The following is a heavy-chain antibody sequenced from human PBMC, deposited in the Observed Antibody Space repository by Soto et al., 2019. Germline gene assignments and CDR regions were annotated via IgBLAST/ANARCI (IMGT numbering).Heavy chain of an antibody. Sequence: SVKVSCKASGGTFSSYAISWVRQAPGQGLEWMGGIIPIFGTANYAQKFQGRVTITADESTRTAYMELSSLRSEDTAVYYCARLHTAYYDSSGDCFDCWGQGTLVTGSA. D-gene: IGHD3-22*01. J-gene: IGHJ4*02. V-gene: IGHV1-69*13. CDR1: GGTFSSYA. CDR2: IIPIFGTA. CDR3: ARLHTAYYDSSGDCFDC.